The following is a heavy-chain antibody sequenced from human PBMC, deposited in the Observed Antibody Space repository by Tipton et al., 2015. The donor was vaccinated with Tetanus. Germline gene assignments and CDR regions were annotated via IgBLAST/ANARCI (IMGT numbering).Heavy chain of an antibody. CDR1: SASISSSDFS. V-gene: IGHV4-39*02. CDR2: VYYSGSP. Sequence: TLSLTCTVSSASISSSDFSWGWIRQPHGGGLEWIGTVYYSGSPYYTPSLKSRVAISVDTSKNLFSLRLSSVTAADTAVYYCARLSIASTGAYGLTFYYGMDVWGPGTTVTVSS. J-gene: IGHJ6*02. CDR3: ARLSIASTGAYGLTFYYGMDV. D-gene: IGHD6-13*01.